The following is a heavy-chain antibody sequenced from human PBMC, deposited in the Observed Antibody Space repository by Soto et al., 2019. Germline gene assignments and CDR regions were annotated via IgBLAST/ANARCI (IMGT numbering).Heavy chain of an antibody. CDR3: AHRRSGYGINWFDP. D-gene: IGHD3-3*01. J-gene: IGHJ5*02. CDR2: IYWDDDK. V-gene: IGHV2-5*02. CDR1: GFSLSTSGVG. Sequence: QITLKESGPTLVKPTQTLTLTCTFSGFSLSTSGVGVGWIRQPPGKALEWLALIYWDDDKRYSPSLKSRLTITKDTSKNQVVLTMTHMDPVDTATYYCAHRRSGYGINWFDPWGQGTLVTVSS.